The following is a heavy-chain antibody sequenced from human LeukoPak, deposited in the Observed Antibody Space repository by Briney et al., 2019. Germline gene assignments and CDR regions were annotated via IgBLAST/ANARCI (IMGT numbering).Heavy chain of an antibody. CDR1: GGSISSSSYY. CDR2: IYYSGST. V-gene: IGHV4-39*07. J-gene: IGHJ3*02. Sequence: SETLSLTCTVSGGSISSSSYYWGWIRQPPGKGLEWIGSIYYSGSTYYNPSLKSRVTISVDTSKTQFSLRLSSVTAADTAVYYCARERGNLRGDAFDIWGQGTMVTVSS. D-gene: IGHD1-26*01. CDR3: ARERGNLRGDAFDI.